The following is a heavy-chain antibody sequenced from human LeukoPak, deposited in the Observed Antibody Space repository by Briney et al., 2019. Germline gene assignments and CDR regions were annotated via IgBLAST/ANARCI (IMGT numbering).Heavy chain of an antibody. CDR2: ISSSSNYI. J-gene: IGHJ5*02. V-gene: IGHV3-21*01. Sequence: GGSLRLSCAASGFTFSSSTMNWVRQAPGKGLEWVSSISSSSNYIYYADSVKGRFTISGDNAKNSLYLQMNSLRADDTAVYYCVRIPNSANFPNWFDPWGQGTLVTVSS. D-gene: IGHD4/OR15-4a*01. CDR1: GFTFSSST. CDR3: VRIPNSANFPNWFDP.